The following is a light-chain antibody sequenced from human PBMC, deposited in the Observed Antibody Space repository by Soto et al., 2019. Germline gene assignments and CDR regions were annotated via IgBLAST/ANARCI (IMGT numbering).Light chain of an antibody. CDR3: QQYNNWPFS. CDR2: DVS. CDR1: QGVTTN. V-gene: IGKV3-15*01. J-gene: IGKJ5*01. Sequence: EIVMTQSPGTLSVSPGERATLSCMAGQGVTTNFAWYQQKSGQSPRLLIYDVSIRATGVPARFSGTGSETDCTLTISGLQSEDSAVYFCQQYNNWPFSFGQGTRLEIK.